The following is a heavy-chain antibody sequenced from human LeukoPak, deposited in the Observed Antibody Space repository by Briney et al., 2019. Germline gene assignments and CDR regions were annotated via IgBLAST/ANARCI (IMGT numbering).Heavy chain of an antibody. CDR3: TRDRFYVWFDP. J-gene: IGHJ5*02. Sequence: WFRQAPGKGLQWIGFIRSSGTTQYTASVKGRFTISRDDSKSIAYLQMNSLKTEDTAVYYCTRDRFYVWFDPWGQGTLVTVSS. CDR2: IRSSGTT. D-gene: IGHD3-16*01. V-gene: IGHV3-49*01.